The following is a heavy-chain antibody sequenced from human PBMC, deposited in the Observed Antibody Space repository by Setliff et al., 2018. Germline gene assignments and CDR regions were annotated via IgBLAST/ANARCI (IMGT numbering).Heavy chain of an antibody. CDR2: INPHSGGT. J-gene: IGHJ5*02. CDR1: GYTFTGYY. Sequence: ASVKVSCKASGYTFTGYYIHWVRQAPGQGLEWMGWINPHSGGTNFPQTFQGRVTMTRDTSINTAYMELSRLTCDDTAVYYCAGATRDSDGWYYEYRWFDPWGQGTLVTVSS. D-gene: IGHD6-19*01. CDR3: AGATRDSDGWYYEYRWFDP. V-gene: IGHV1-2*02.